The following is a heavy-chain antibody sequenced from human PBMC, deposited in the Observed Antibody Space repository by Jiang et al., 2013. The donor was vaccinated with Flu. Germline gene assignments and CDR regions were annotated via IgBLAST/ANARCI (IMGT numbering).Heavy chain of an antibody. J-gene: IGHJ6*02. CDR1: GYTFTSYY. V-gene: IGHV1-46*01. Sequence: SGAEVRKPGASVKVSCKASGYTFTSYYIHWVRQAPGQGLEWMGIINPSGGNTGYAQKFQGRVTMTRDTSTSTAYMELSSLRSEDTAVYYCGRGLDGITSKLVVRVDGVDVWGQGTTVIVSS. CDR2: INPSGGNT. D-gene: IGHD3-22*01. CDR3: GRGLDGITSKLVVRVDGVDV.